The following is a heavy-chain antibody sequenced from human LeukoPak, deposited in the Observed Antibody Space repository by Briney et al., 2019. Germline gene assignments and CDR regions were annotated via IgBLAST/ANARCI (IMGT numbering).Heavy chain of an antibody. J-gene: IGHJ4*02. CDR2: IKPDGSHT. V-gene: IGHV3-7*01. CDR1: GFTLRSYW. D-gene: IGHD2-15*01. CDR3: ARGSVVAANFDV. Sequence: GGPLTLSCALSGFTLRSYWMSWLRQAREKGQEWGANIKPDGSHTDYVHSVKGRFTITRDNAKNSLYLQMNSLRAEDTAVYYCARGSVVAANFDVWGQGTLVTVSS.